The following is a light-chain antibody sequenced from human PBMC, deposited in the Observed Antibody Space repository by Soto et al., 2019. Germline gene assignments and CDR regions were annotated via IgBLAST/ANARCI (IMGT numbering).Light chain of an antibody. CDR1: SSDVGVYNY. Sequence: QSALTQPASVSGSPGQSITISCTGTSSDVGVYNYVSWYQQHPGKAPKLMIYDVSTRPSGVSNRFSGSKSGNTASLTISGLQAEDEAYYYCSSYTSSSPYVFGTGTKLTVL. V-gene: IGLV2-14*01. J-gene: IGLJ1*01. CDR2: DVS. CDR3: SSYTSSSPYV.